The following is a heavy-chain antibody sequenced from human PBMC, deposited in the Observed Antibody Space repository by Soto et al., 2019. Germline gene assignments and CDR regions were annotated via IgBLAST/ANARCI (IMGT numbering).Heavy chain of an antibody. Sequence: ASVKVSCKASGYTFASYTLHWVRQAPGQRFEWLGWISAGNGNTKSSQKFQDRVTFDRNTSASTVSMELNSLRSEDTAIYYCARVSMDPHNAIFSYDSWGQGSLVTVSS. CDR1: GYTFASYT. J-gene: IGHJ4*02. D-gene: IGHD3-3*01. V-gene: IGHV1-3*01. CDR2: ISAGNGNT. CDR3: ARVSMDPHNAIFSYDS.